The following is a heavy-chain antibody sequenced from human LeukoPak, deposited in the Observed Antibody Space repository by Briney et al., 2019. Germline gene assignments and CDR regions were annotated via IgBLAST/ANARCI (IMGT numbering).Heavy chain of an antibody. V-gene: IGHV1-69*05. Sequence: SVKVSCKASGGTFSSYAISWGRQAPGQRLEWMGRIIPIFGTANYAQKFQGRVIIPTEASTRPAYMELSSLRSEDTAVYYCARGQRITMVRGVIMASSFDYWGQGTLVTVSS. CDR3: ARGQRITMVRGVIMASSFDY. J-gene: IGHJ4*02. CDR2: IIPIFGTA. D-gene: IGHD3-10*01. CDR1: GGTFSSYA.